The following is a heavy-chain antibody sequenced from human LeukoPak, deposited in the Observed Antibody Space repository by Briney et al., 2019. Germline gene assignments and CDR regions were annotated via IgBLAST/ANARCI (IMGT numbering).Heavy chain of an antibody. J-gene: IGHJ4*02. V-gene: IGHV4-39*07. CDR1: GGSISSSTYY. D-gene: IGHD6-19*01. Sequence: SETLSLTCIVSGGSISSSTYYWGWIRQPPGKGLEWIGSLHYSGNTYYNPSLKSRVTISVDTSRNHFSLKLNSVTAADTAMYYCARDRVAAVTEPFDHWGQGALVIVSS. CDR3: ARDRVAAVTEPFDH. CDR2: LHYSGNT.